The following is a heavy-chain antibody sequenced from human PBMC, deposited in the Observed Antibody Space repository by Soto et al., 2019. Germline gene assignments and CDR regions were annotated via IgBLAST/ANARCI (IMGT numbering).Heavy chain of an antibody. CDR1: GFTFSSYA. Sequence: GGSLRLSCATSGFTFSSYAMVWVRQAAEKGLEWVASISNNGDTAYYADSVKGRFTISRGNSENTLYLQMNGLRADDTALYFCAKSRVFIGAIVTLLDSWGRGTQVTVS. D-gene: IGHD3-16*02. CDR2: ISNNGDTA. J-gene: IGHJ4*02. V-gene: IGHV3-23*01. CDR3: AKSRVFIGAIVTLLDS.